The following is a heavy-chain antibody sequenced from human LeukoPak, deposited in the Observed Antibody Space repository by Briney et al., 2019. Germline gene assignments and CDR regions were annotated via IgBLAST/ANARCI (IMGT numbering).Heavy chain of an antibody. V-gene: IGHV4-39*01. CDR1: GGSISSSSYY. Sequence: PSETLSLTCTVSGGSISSSSYYWGWIRQPPGKGLEWIGSIYYSASTYYNPSPKSRVTISVDTSKHQFSLKLSSVTAADTAVYYCAMSTPNNWFDPWGQGTLVTVSS. CDR2: IYYSAST. CDR3: AMSTPNNWFDP. J-gene: IGHJ5*02.